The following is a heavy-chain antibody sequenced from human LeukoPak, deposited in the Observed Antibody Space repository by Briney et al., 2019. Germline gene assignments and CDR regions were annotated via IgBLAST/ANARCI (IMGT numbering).Heavy chain of an antibody. CDR2: IRYDGSNK. J-gene: IGHJ5*02. V-gene: IGHV3-30*02. CDR3: AKGSWIQLWSELEFDP. CDR1: GFTFSSYG. Sequence: PGGSLRLSCAASGFTFSSYGMHWVRQAPGKGLEWVVFIRYDGSNKYYADSVKGRFTISRDNSKNTLYLQMNSLRAEDTAVYYCAKGSWIQLWSELEFDPWGQGTLVTVSS. D-gene: IGHD5-18*01.